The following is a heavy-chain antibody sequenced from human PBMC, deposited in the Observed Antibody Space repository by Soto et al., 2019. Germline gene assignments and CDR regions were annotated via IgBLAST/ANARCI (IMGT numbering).Heavy chain of an antibody. CDR1: GLSFSGYA. J-gene: IGHJ3*01. CDR3: AIEQLPAPDTDAFDV. CDR2: ISGSGTST. Sequence: PVGPLRLSYTASGLSFSGYALTRIRQAPGKGLEWVSAISGSGTSTYYADSVKGRFAISRDNSKNALYLQMNSLRAEDTAVYYCAIEQLPAPDTDAFDVWGQGTMVTVSS. V-gene: IGHV3-23*01. D-gene: IGHD5-18*01.